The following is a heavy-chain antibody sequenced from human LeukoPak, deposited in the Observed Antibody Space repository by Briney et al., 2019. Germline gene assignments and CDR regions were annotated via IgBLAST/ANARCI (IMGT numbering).Heavy chain of an antibody. D-gene: IGHD1-26*01. CDR3: ARGIGIVGAHGVDY. Sequence: ASVKVSCKAPGYSFTGYYIHWVRQAPGQGLEGMGWIYPNSGGTVYAEKFQGRVTMTRDTSIRTAYMELSSLTSDDTAVYYCARGIGIVGAHGVDYWGQGTLVTVSS. CDR2: IYPNSGGT. J-gene: IGHJ4*02. V-gene: IGHV1-2*02. CDR1: GYSFTGYY.